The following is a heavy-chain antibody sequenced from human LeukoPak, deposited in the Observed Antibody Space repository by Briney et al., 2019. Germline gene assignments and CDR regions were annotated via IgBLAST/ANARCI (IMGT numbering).Heavy chain of an antibody. Sequence: PSGTLSLTCAVSGGSISSGNWWSWVRQPPGKGLEWIGEIYHSGSTNYNPSLKSRVTISVDKSENQFSLKLTSVTAADTAVYYCARIGNYYFDYWGQGTLVTVSS. V-gene: IGHV4-4*02. CDR3: ARIGNYYFDY. CDR1: GGSISSGNW. J-gene: IGHJ4*02. D-gene: IGHD1-1*01. CDR2: IYHSGST.